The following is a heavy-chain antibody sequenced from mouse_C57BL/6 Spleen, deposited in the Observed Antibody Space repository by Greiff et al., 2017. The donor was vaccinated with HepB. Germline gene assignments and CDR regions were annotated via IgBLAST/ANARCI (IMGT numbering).Heavy chain of an antibody. J-gene: IGHJ4*01. CDR2: IYPRSGNT. CDR3: ARSRGNSYAMDY. D-gene: IGHD2-1*01. CDR1: GYTFTSYG. Sequence: QVQLQQSGAELARPGASVKLSCKASGYTFTSYGISWVKQRTGQGLEWIGEIYPRSGNTYYNEKFKGKATLAADKSSSTADMELRSLTSEDSAVYFCARSRGNSYAMDYWGQGTSVTVSS. V-gene: IGHV1-81*01.